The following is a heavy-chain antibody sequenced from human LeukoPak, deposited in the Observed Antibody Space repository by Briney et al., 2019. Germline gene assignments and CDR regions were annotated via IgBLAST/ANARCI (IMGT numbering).Heavy chain of an antibody. CDR2: IYYSGST. J-gene: IGHJ5*02. V-gene: IGHV4-31*03. D-gene: IGHD3-10*01. Sequence: PQTLSLTCTVSGGSISSGGYYWRWIRQHPGKGLEWIGYIYYSGSTYYNPSLKSRVTISVDTSKNQFPLKLSSVTAADTAVYYCALWFGELGAFDPWGQGTLVTVSS. CDR1: GGSISSGGYY. CDR3: ALWFGELGAFDP.